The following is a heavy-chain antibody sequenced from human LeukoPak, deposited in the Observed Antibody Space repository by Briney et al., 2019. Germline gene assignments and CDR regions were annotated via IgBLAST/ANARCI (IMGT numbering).Heavy chain of an antibody. D-gene: IGHD3-10*01. CDR3: AREGYYGSGSPPSLYFDY. CDR1: GFTVNSNY. Sequence: GGSLRLSCAASGFTVNSNYMNWVRQAPGKGLEWVSVVYSDDTTYYADSVKGRFTISRDNSRSTLYLQMNSLRPEDTAIHYCAREGYYGSGSPPSLYFDYWGQGTLVTVSS. J-gene: IGHJ4*02. V-gene: IGHV3-53*05. CDR2: VYSDDTT.